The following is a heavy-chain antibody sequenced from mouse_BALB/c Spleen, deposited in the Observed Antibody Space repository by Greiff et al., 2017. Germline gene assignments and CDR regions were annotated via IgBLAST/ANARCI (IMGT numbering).Heavy chain of an antibody. Sequence: ESGPGLVKPSQSLSLTCTVTGYSITSDYAWNWIRQFPGNKLEWMGYISYSGSTSYNPSLKSRISITRDTSKNQFFLQLNSVTTEDTATYYCARSDDYYAMDYWGQGTSVTVSS. J-gene: IGHJ4*01. CDR2: ISYSGST. CDR1: GYSITSDYA. CDR3: ARSDDYYAMDY. V-gene: IGHV3-2*02.